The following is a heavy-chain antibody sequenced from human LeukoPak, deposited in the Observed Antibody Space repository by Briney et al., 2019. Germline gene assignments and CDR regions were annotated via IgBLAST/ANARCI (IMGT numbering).Heavy chain of an antibody. CDR2: INSDGSST. Sequence: GGSLRLSCAASGFTFSSYWMHWVRQAPGKGLVWVSRINSDGSSTSYADSAKGRFTISRDNAKNTLYLQMNSLRAEDTAVYYCARGASGSYYAYWGQGTLVTVSS. CDR1: GFTFSSYW. D-gene: IGHD1-26*01. J-gene: IGHJ4*02. CDR3: ARGASGSYYAY. V-gene: IGHV3-74*01.